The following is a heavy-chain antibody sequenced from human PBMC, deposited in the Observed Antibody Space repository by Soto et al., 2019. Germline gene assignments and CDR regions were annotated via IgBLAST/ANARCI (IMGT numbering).Heavy chain of an antibody. J-gene: IGHJ3*02. V-gene: IGHV3-23*01. CDR1: GFTFSSYA. D-gene: IGHD3-16*01. CDR2: ISGSGGST. Sequence: EVQLLESGGGLVQPGGSLRLSCAASGFTFSSYAMSWVRQAPGKGLEWVSAISGSGGSTYYADSVKGRFTISRDNSKNTRYLQMNSLRAEDTAVYYCAKDGVQYDYIWGSDDAFDIWGQGTMVTVSS. CDR3: AKDGVQYDYIWGSDDAFDI.